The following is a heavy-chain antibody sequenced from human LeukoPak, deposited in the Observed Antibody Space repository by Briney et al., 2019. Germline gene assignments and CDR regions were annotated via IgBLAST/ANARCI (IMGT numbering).Heavy chain of an antibody. Sequence: SETLSLTCTVSGYSISSYYWSWIRQPPGKGLEWIGYIYTSGGTNYIPSLKGRVTISIDTSKNQFSLKLSSVTAADSAVYYCARLTRLSTSPDRYYLDYWGQGTLVTVSS. CDR2: IYTSGGT. CDR1: GYSISSYY. V-gene: IGHV4-4*09. D-gene: IGHD6-6*01. CDR3: ARLTRLSTSPDRYYLDY. J-gene: IGHJ4*02.